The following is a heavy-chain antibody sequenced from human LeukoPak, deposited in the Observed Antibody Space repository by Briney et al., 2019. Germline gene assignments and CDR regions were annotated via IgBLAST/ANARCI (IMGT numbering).Heavy chain of an antibody. V-gene: IGHV1-69*04. CDR3: ASDPGITIFGVGIMEVGG. J-gene: IGHJ4*02. D-gene: IGHD3-3*01. CDR2: IIPILGIA. CDR1: GGTFSSYA. Sequence: SVKVSCKASGGTFSSYAISWVRQAPGQGLEWMGRIIPILGIANYAQKFQGRVTITADKSTSTAYMELSSLRSEDTAVYYCASDPGITIFGVGIMEVGGWGQGTLVTVSS.